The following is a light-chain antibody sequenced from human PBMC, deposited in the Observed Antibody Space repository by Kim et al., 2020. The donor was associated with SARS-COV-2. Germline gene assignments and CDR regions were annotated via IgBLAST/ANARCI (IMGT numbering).Light chain of an antibody. CDR1: NNDVGSHDL. V-gene: IGLV2-23*01. J-gene: IGLJ3*02. CDR3: CSYANGGTWV. Sequence: HSITIHCSGSNNDVGSHDLVSWYQHHPGSAPNRVIYGDNQRPSGVSSRFSGPKSGNTASLTISGLYPEDEADYYCCSYANGGTWVFGGGTQLTVL. CDR2: GDN.